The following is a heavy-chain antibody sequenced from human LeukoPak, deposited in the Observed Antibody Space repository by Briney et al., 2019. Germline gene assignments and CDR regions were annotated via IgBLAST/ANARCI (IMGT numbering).Heavy chain of an antibody. CDR1: GGSFSGYY. Sequence: SETLSLTCAVYGGSFSGYYCSWVRQPPGKGLEWIGEINHSGSTNYNLSLKSRVTISIDTSKNQFSLKLSSVTAADTAVYYCAVGRSYWGQGTLVTVSS. V-gene: IGHV4-34*01. J-gene: IGHJ4*02. CDR2: INHSGST. CDR3: AVGRSY.